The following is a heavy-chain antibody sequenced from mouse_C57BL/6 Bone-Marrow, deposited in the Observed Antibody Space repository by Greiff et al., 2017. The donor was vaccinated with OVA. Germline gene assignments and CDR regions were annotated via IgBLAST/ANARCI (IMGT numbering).Heavy chain of an antibody. CDR1: GYTFTSYG. CDR2: IYPRSGNT. Sequence: QVQLQQPGAELVKPGASVKLSCKASGYTFTSYGISWVKQRTGQGLEWIGEIYPRSGNTYYNEKFKGKATLTADKSSSTAYMELRSLTSEDTAVYYCTSTAQATFDYWGQGTTLTVSS. D-gene: IGHD3-2*02. CDR3: TSTAQATFDY. V-gene: IGHV1-81*01. J-gene: IGHJ2*01.